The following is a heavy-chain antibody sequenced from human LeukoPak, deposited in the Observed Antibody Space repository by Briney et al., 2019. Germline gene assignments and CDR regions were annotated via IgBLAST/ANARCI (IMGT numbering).Heavy chain of an antibody. Sequence: GGSLRLSCAASGFTFSSYAMSWVRQAPGKGLEWVSAISGGGGSTYYADSVKGRFTIPRDNSKNTLYLQMNSLRAEDTAVYYCAKDPPSSSSSWYGYWGQGTLVTVSS. CDR2: ISGGGGST. V-gene: IGHV3-23*01. J-gene: IGHJ4*02. CDR3: AKDPPSSSSSWYGY. CDR1: GFTFSSYA. D-gene: IGHD6-13*01.